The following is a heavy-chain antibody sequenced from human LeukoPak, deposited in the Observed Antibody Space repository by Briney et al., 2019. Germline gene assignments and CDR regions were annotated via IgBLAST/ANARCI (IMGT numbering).Heavy chain of an antibody. CDR1: GFTFSSYA. V-gene: IGHV3-23*01. CDR3: AKAVVPAYY. Sequence: PGGSLRLSCAASGFTFSSYAMSWVRQAPGKGLEWVSAISGSGGRTYYADSVKGRFTISGDNPKNTLYLQMNSLRAEDTAVYYCAKAVVPAYYWGQGTLVTVSS. D-gene: IGHD2-2*01. CDR2: ISGSGGRT. J-gene: IGHJ4*02.